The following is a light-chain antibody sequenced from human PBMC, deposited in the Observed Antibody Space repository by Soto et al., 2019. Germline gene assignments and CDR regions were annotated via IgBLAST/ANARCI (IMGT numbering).Light chain of an antibody. V-gene: IGLV2-14*01. J-gene: IGLJ1*01. Sequence: LTQPASVSGSLGQSITISCSGTSSDVGAYNYVSWYQQYPGKAPKLMIYHVTDRPSGVSNRSSGSKSGNTASLTISGLQAEDEADYYCCSYTTSNTFVFGTGTKVTVL. CDR2: HVT. CDR3: CSYTTSNTFV. CDR1: SSDVGAYNY.